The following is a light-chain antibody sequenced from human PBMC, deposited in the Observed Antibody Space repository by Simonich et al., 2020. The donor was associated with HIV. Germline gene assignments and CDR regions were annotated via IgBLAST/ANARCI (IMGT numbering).Light chain of an antibody. Sequence: DIVMTQSPDSLAVSLGERATFNCKSSQSVLYSSNNKNYLAWYPQKPGQPPKLLIYWATTRESGVPDRFSGSGSGTDFTRTISSLQAEDVAVYYCQQYYSTPPITFGGGTKVEIK. CDR3: QQYYSTPPIT. V-gene: IGKV4-1*01. J-gene: IGKJ4*01. CDR2: WAT. CDR1: QSVLYSSNNKNY.